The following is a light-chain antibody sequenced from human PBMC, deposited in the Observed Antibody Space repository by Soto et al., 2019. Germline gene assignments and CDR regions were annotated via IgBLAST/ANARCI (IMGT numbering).Light chain of an antibody. CDR2: DAS. Sequence: EIELTQSPGTLSLSPGERATLSCRASQTVSGSQLAWYQQRPGQPPRLLIFDASNRATGIPARFSGSGSGTDFTLTIGSLEPEDFAVYYCQQRSNWPRGAFGQGTRLEI. CDR1: QTVSGSQ. J-gene: IGKJ5*01. CDR3: QQRSNWPRGA. V-gene: IGKV3-11*01.